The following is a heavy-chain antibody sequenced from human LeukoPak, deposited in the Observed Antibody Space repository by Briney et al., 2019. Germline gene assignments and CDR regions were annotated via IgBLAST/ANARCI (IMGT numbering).Heavy chain of an antibody. CDR1: GGTFSSYA. CDR2: IIPIFGTA. V-gene: IGHV1-69*13. D-gene: IGHD3-3*01. J-gene: IGHJ4*02. CDR3: ARARSRGIRFDPPMGY. Sequence: SVKVSCKASGGTFSSYAISWVRQAPGQGLEWMGGIIPIFGTANYAQKFQGRVTITADESTSTAYMELSSLRSEDTAVYYCARARSRGIRFDPPMGYWGQGTLVTVSS.